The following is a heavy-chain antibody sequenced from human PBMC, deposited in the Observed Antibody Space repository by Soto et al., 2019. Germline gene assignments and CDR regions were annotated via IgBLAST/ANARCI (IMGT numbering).Heavy chain of an antibody. V-gene: IGHV3-7*01. D-gene: IGHD2-15*01. CDR2: IKDDGSEK. CDR3: ARDGYCSGGRCYRRNDY. CDR1: GFTFSGYW. Sequence: EVQLVESGGGLVQPGGSLRLSCAASGFTFSGYWMTWARQAPGKGLEWVAQIKDDGSEKFCVDSVKGRFTISRDNADNLLYLQMNSLRAEDTAVYFCARDGYCSGGRCYRRNDYWGQGTLVIVSS. J-gene: IGHJ4*02.